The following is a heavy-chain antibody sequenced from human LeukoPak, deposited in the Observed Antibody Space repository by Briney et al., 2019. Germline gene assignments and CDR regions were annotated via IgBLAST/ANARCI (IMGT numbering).Heavy chain of an antibody. CDR3: ARVLRYCSGGNCYSGGLGYMDV. J-gene: IGHJ6*03. CDR2: ITSSSNTI. V-gene: IGHV3-48*04. CDR1: GFTFSSYS. D-gene: IGHD2-15*01. Sequence: PGGSLRLSCAASGFTFSSYSMNWVRQAPGKGLEWVSYITSSSNTIYYADSVKGRFTISRDNAKNSLFLQMNSLRAEDTAVYYCARVLRYCSGGNCYSGGLGYMDVWGKGTTVTISS.